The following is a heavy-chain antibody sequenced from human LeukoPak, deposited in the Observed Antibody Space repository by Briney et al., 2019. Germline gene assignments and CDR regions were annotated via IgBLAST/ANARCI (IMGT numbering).Heavy chain of an antibody. CDR3: ARGTGIAAAVTSLFQY. V-gene: IGHV1-46*01. Sequence: ASVKVSCKAFGHPFTSYYMHWVRQAPGQGLEWMGVINPSGGTTSYAQKFQGRVTMTRDTSTSTVYMELSSLRSEDTAVYYCARGTGIAAAVTSLFQYWGQGTLVTVSS. CDR1: GHPFTSYY. CDR2: INPSGGTT. J-gene: IGHJ1*01. D-gene: IGHD6-13*01.